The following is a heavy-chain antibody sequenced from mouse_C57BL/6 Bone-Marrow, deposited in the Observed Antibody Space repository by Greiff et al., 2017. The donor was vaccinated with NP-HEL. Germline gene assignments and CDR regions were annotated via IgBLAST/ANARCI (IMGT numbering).Heavy chain of an antibody. CDR1: GYTFTDYY. CDR3: ARGHPYYSNYRVYYAMDY. Sequence: VHLVESGAELVRPGASVKLSCKASGYTFTDYYINWVKQRPGQGLEWIARIYPGSGNTYYNEKFKGKATLNAEKSSSTAYMQLSSLTSEDSAVYFCARGHPYYSNYRVYYAMDYWGQGTSVTVSS. CDR2: IYPGSGNT. D-gene: IGHD2-5*01. V-gene: IGHV1-76*01. J-gene: IGHJ4*01.